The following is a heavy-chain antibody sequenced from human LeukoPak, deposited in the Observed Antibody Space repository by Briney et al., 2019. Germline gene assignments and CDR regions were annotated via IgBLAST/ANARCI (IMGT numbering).Heavy chain of an antibody. Sequence: GGSLRLSCAASGFTFSSYGMSWVRQAPGKGLEWVSVITRNGDTTYYADSVRGRFTVSRDNSKNTLYLQMNSLRAEDTAVYYCAKPSGWYDYWGQGTLATVSS. D-gene: IGHD6-19*01. CDR1: GFTFSSYG. V-gene: IGHV3-23*01. CDR2: ITRNGDTT. J-gene: IGHJ4*02. CDR3: AKPSGWYDY.